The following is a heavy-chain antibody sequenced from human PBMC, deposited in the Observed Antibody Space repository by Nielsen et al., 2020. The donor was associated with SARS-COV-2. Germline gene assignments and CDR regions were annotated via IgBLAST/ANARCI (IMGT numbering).Heavy chain of an antibody. CDR3: AKDYDFWSGPAAFDI. J-gene: IGHJ3*02. CDR1: GFSFDDYA. V-gene: IGHV3-9*01. D-gene: IGHD3-3*01. CDR2: ISWNGGSI. Sequence: SLKISCAASGFSFDDYAMHWVRQAPGKGLEWVSGISWNGGSIGYADSVKGRFTISRDNAKNSLYLQMNSLRAEDTALYYCAKDYDFWSGPAAFDIWGQGTMVTVSS.